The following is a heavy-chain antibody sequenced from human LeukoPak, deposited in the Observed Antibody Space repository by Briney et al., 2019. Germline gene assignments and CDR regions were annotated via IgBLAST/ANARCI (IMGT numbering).Heavy chain of an antibody. D-gene: IGHD3-10*01. CDR2: IKQDGSEK. Sequence: GGSLRLSCAASGFTFSSYWMSWVRQASGKGLEWVANIKQDGSEKYYVDSVKGRFTISRDNAKNSLYLQMNSLRAEDTAVYYCARASGGYYYYYYMDVWGKGTTVTVSS. CDR3: ARASGGYYYYYYMDV. CDR1: GFTFSSYW. V-gene: IGHV3-7*04. J-gene: IGHJ6*03.